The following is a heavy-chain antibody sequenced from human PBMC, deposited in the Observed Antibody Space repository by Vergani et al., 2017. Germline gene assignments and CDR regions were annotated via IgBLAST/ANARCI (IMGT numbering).Heavy chain of an antibody. V-gene: IGHV1-69*01. CDR1: GGTFSSYA. D-gene: IGHD2-21*01. Sequence: QVQLVQSGAEVKKPGSSVKVSCKASGGTFSSYAISWVRQAPGQGLEWMGGIIPIFGTANDAQKFQGRVTITADESTSTAYMELSSLRSEDTAVYYCARDRVAYCGGDCYLFDYWGQGTLVTVSS. CDR3: ARDRVAYCGGDCYLFDY. CDR2: IIPIFGTA. J-gene: IGHJ4*02.